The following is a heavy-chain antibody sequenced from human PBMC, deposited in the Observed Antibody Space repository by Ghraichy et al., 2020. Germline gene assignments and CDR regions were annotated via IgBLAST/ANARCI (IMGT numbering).Heavy chain of an antibody. CDR3: ARDPGDIVVENWFDP. Sequence: GGSLRLSCAAFGFTFSSYAMHWVRQAPGKGLEWVAVISYDGSNKYYADSVKGRFTISRDNSKNTLYLQMNSLRAEDTAVYYCARDPGDIVVENWFDPWGQGTLVTVSS. V-gene: IGHV3-30*04. CDR1: GFTFSSYA. J-gene: IGHJ5*02. CDR2: ISYDGSNK. D-gene: IGHD2-15*01.